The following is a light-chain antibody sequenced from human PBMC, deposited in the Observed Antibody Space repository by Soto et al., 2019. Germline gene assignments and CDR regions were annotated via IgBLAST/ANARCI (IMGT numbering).Light chain of an antibody. CDR2: AAS. Sequence: DIQMTQSPSSLSSFLGDTVTITCRASQDISNFLAWYQQKPGKVPKLLIYAASTLQSGVPSRFSGSGSGTDVTLTISSLKTEDVATYYCQKCKIAPFTFGGGTKVDIK. CDR1: QDISNF. J-gene: IGKJ4*01. V-gene: IGKV1-27*01. CDR3: QKCKIAPFT.